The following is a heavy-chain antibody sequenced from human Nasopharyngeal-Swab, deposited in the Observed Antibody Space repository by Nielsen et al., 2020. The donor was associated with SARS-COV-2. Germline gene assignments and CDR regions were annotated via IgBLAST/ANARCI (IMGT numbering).Heavy chain of an antibody. CDR2: IRSKANSYAT. CDR3: TRALEGSGPSSYYGMDV. D-gene: IGHD3-10*01. CDR1: GFTFSGSA. Sequence: GGSLRLSCAASGFTFSGSAMHWVRQASGKGLEWVGRIRSKANSYATAYAASVKGRFTISRDDSKNTAYLHMNSLKTEDTAVYYCTRALEGSGPSSYYGMDVWGQGTTVTVSS. J-gene: IGHJ6*02. V-gene: IGHV3-73*01.